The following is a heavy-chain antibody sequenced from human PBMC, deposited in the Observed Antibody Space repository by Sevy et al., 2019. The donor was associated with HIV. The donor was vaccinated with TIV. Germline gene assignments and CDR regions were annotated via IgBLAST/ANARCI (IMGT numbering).Heavy chain of an antibody. J-gene: IGHJ1*01. Sequence: GGSLRLSYAASGFTFNRYSMHWVRQAPGKGLEWVATISFDATNKHYPDSVKGRFTISRDNFQNSLFLQMDSLRPEDTAVYYCALERLSSDVAEYFQNWGQGTLVTVSS. D-gene: IGHD1-1*01. CDR2: ISFDATNK. V-gene: IGHV3-30-3*01. CDR3: ALERLSSDVAEYFQN. CDR1: GFTFNRYS.